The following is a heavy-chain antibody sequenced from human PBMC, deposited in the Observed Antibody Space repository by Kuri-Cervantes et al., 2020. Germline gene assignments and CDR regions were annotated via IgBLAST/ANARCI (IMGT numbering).Heavy chain of an antibody. CDR3: AKEDIVATIWYFDY. V-gene: IGHV3-7*03. D-gene: IGHD5-12*01. CDR2: IREDGSEK. Sequence: GESLKISCAASGFTFSTHWMGWVRQAPGKGLEWVANIREDGSEKYYGDSVKGRFTISRDNAKNSLYLQTNNLRAEDTAVYYCAKEDIVATIWYFDYWGQGTLVTVSS. CDR1: GFTFSTHW. J-gene: IGHJ4*02.